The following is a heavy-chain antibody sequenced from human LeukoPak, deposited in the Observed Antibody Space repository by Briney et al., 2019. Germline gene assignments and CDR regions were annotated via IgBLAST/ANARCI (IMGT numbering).Heavy chain of an antibody. Sequence: SETLSLTCTVSGGSISSYYWSWIRQPPGKGLEWIGYIYYSGSTNYNPSLESRVTISVDTSKNQFSLKLSSVTAADTAVYYCARHVGYSTSGFPPAHFDYWGQGTLVTVSS. CDR2: IYYSGST. CDR3: ARHVGYSTSGFPPAHFDY. J-gene: IGHJ4*02. CDR1: GGSISSYY. D-gene: IGHD6-13*01. V-gene: IGHV4-59*01.